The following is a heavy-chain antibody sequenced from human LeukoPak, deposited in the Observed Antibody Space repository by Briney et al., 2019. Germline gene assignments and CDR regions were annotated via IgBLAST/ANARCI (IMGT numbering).Heavy chain of an antibody. V-gene: IGHV3-21*04. Sequence: GGSPRLSCAASGFTFSSYSMNWVRQAPGEGLEWVSSISSRSSYIYYADSVKGRFTISRDNSKNTLYLQMNSLRAEDTAVYYCAKESGYNFDYWNWFDPWGQGTLVTVSS. CDR1: GFTFSSYS. D-gene: IGHD5-18*01. CDR3: AKESGYNFDYWNWFDP. J-gene: IGHJ5*02. CDR2: ISSRSSYI.